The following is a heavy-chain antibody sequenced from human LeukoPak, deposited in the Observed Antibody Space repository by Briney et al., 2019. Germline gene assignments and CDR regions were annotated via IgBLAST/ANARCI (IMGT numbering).Heavy chain of an antibody. V-gene: IGHV4-30-4*01. CDR1: GGSISSGDYY. D-gene: IGHD5-18*01. Sequence: PSETLSLTCTVSGGSISSGDYYWSWVRQPPGKGLEWIGYIYYSGSTYYNPSLKSRVIISVDTSKNQFSLKLSSVTAADTAVYYCAREAAMVTLLDYWGQGTLVTVSS. J-gene: IGHJ4*02. CDR2: IYYSGST. CDR3: AREAAMVTLLDY.